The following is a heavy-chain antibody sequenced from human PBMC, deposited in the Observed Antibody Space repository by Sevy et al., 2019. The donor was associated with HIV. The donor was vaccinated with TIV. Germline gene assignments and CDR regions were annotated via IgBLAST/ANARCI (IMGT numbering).Heavy chain of an antibody. D-gene: IGHD6-19*01. CDR1: GYTFTSYG. Sequence: ASVKVSCKASGYTFTSYGISWVRQAPGQGLEWMGWISAYNGNTNYAQKLQGRVTMTTDTSTSTAYMELRSLRSDDTAVYYCARDCRDIGWTGSSYYYYYMDVWGKGTTVTVSS. J-gene: IGHJ6*03. CDR3: ARDCRDIGWTGSSYYYYYMDV. CDR2: ISAYNGNT. V-gene: IGHV1-18*01.